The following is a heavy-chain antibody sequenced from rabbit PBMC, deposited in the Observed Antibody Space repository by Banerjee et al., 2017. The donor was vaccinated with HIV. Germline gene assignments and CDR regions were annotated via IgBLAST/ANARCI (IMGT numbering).Heavy chain of an antibody. V-gene: IGHV1S40*01. Sequence: QSLEESGGGLVQPEGSLTLTCTASGFSFSSSYYMCWVRQAPGKGLEWIACIYASSGGSAYCARWAKGRFATSKASSTTVTLQMTSLTAADTAAYFCARGYGCYAAYDFAILWGPGTLVTVS. D-gene: IGHD4-2*01. CDR3: ARGYGCYAAYDFAIL. CDR2: IYASSGGSA. J-gene: IGHJ4*01. CDR1: GFSFSSSYY.